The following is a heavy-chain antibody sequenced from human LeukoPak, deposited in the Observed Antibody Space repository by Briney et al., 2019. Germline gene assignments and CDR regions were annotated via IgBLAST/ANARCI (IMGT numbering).Heavy chain of an antibody. Sequence: PSETLSLTCTVSGGSISTYYWSWIRLPPGKGLEWIAYIYFTGRTQYNPSLKNRLTISVDTSKNQFSLRLSSVTPADTAVYYCARGGYDSDFDYWGQGTLVTVSS. CDR1: GGSISTYY. CDR2: IYFTGRT. CDR3: ARGGYDSDFDY. J-gene: IGHJ4*02. D-gene: IGHD3-3*01. V-gene: IGHV4-59*01.